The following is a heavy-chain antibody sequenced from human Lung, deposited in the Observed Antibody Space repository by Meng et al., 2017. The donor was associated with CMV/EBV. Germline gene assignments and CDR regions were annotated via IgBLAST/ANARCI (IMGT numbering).Heavy chain of an antibody. CDR1: GLTVSRNY. Sequence: ESLKISXAASGLTVSRNYMNWVRQAPGKGLEWVSVLYPSGATFYADSVKGRFTISRDSSKNTLYLQMNSLRLDDTAVYYCARDRGALWFGKFDSWGQGTRVTGSS. J-gene: IGHJ4*02. CDR3: ARDRGALWFGKFDS. CDR2: LYPSGAT. D-gene: IGHD3-10*01. V-gene: IGHV3-53*01.